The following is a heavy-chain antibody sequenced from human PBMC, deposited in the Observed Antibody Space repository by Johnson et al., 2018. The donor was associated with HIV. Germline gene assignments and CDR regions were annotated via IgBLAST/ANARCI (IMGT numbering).Heavy chain of an antibody. D-gene: IGHD2-2*01. J-gene: IGHJ3*02. V-gene: IGHV3-33*05. Sequence: QVQLVESGGGVVQPGRSLRLSCAASGFTFSSYDMHWVRQAPGKGLEWVAVISYDGTNKYFADSVKGRFNISRDNSKNTLYLQMNSLRAEDTAVYYCARRCSSSSCSHGAFDIWGQGTMVTVSS. CDR3: ARRCSSSSCSHGAFDI. CDR1: GFTFSSYD. CDR2: ISYDGTNK.